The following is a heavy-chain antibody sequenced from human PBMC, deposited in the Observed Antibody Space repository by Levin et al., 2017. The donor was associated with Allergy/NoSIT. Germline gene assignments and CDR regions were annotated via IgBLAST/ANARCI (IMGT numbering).Heavy chain of an antibody. Sequence: SCAASGFTFSSYAMHWVRQAPGKGLEYVSAISSNGGSTYYANSVKGRFTISRDNSKNTLYLQMGSLRAEDMAVYYCARVVAHHYGMDVWGQGTTVTVSS. CDR2: ISSNGGST. CDR3: ARVVAHHYGMDV. V-gene: IGHV3-64*01. CDR1: GFTFSSYA. J-gene: IGHJ6*02. D-gene: IGHD6-6*01.